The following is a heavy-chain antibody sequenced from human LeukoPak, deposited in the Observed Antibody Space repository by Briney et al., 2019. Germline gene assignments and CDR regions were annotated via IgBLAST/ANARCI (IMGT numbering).Heavy chain of an antibody. V-gene: IGHV4-59*01. D-gene: IGHD3-10*01. J-gene: IGHJ5*02. CDR3: ARGRTYGSGSYSANWFDP. CDR2: MYSSGSA. CDR1: SGSISSYY. Sequence: SETLSLTCTVSSGSISSYYWSWIRQPPGKGLEWIRYMYSSGSANYNPSLKSRVTMSVDTSKDQFSLKLSSVTAADTAVYYCARGRTYGSGSYSANWFDPWGQGTLVTVSS.